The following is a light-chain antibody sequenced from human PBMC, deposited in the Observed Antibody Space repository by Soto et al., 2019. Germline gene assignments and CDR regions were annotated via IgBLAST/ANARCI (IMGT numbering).Light chain of an antibody. Sequence: DIVLTQSPATLSLSPGERATLSCRASQSVSSYLAWYQQKPGQAPRLLIYDASIRATGIPARFSGSGSGTDFTLTISSLEPEDFAVYYCQQRSNWPPGLTFGGGTKVDIK. J-gene: IGKJ4*01. CDR1: QSVSSY. CDR3: QQRSNWPPGLT. V-gene: IGKV3-11*01. CDR2: DAS.